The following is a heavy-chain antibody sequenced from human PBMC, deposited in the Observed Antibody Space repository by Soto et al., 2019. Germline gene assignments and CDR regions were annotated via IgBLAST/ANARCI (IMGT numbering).Heavy chain of an antibody. D-gene: IGHD3-10*01. CDR1: GLTVSSNY. V-gene: IGHV3-53*02. J-gene: IGHJ3*02. CDR3: ARDRPGDEGDGFDI. CDR2: LYSGGST. Sequence: EVQLVETGGGLIQPGGSLRLSCAASGLTVSSNYMNWVRQAPGKGLEWVSVLYSGGSTHYAGSVKRQFIISRDNSKNTVYLQMNSLRVEDTAIYYCARDRPGDEGDGFDIWGHGTMVTVSS.